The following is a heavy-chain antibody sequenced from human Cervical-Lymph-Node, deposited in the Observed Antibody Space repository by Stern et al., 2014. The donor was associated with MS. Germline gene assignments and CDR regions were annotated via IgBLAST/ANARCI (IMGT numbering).Heavy chain of an antibody. J-gene: IGHJ6*02. CDR3: ARVGITENGDPQRGIYSQYAMDV. V-gene: IGHV1-18*01. Sequence: VQLVESGAEVKKPGASVKVSCKPSGYTFTSYGISWVRQAPGQGLEWMGWISAYSGSRDYAQKFQGRVTMTTDTSTRTAYMEMRSLRSDDTAVYYCARVGITENGDPQRGIYSQYAMDVWGQGTTVTVSS. D-gene: IGHD4-17*01. CDR1: GYTFTSYG. CDR2: ISAYSGSR.